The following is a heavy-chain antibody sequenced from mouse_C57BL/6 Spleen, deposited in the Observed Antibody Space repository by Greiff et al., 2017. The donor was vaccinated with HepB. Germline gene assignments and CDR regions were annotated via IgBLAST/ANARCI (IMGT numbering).Heavy chain of an antibody. CDR2: IYPGSGST. CDR1: GYTFTSYW. CDR3: ARKGVYYDYDGAWFAY. D-gene: IGHD2-4*01. V-gene: IGHV1-55*01. Sequence: VKLMESGPELVKPGASVKMSCKASGYTFTSYWITWVKQRPGQGLEWIGDIYPGSGSTNYNEKFKSKATLTVDTSSSTAYMQLSSLTSEDSAVYYCARKGVYYDYDGAWFAYWGQGTLVTVSA. J-gene: IGHJ3*01.